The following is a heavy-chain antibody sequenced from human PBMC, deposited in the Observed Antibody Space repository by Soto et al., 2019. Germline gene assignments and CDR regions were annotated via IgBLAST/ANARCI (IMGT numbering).Heavy chain of an antibody. V-gene: IGHV1-69*13. CDR2: IIPIFGTA. J-gene: IGHJ4*02. CDR3: ARDAPHYNYDSSGHGLDY. Sequence: SVKVSCKASGGTFSSYAISWVRQAPGQGFEWMGGIIPIFGTANYAQKFQGRVTITADESTSTAYMELSSLRSEDTAVYYCARDAPHYNYDSSGHGLDYWGQGTLVTVSS. D-gene: IGHD3-22*01. CDR1: GGTFSSYA.